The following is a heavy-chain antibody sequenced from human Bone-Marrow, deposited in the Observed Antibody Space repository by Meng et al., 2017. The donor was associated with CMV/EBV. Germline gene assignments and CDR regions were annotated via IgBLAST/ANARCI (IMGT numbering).Heavy chain of an antibody. V-gene: IGHV3-48*04. Sequence: GGSLRLSCAASGFTFSSYSMNWVRQAPGKGLEWVSYISSSSSTIYYADSVKGRFTISRDNAKNSLYLQMNSLRAEDTAVYYCARDLIRSPRLLDVWGQGTTVTVSS. CDR3: ARDLIRSPRLLDV. CDR2: ISSSSSTI. J-gene: IGHJ6*02. CDR1: GFTFSSYS.